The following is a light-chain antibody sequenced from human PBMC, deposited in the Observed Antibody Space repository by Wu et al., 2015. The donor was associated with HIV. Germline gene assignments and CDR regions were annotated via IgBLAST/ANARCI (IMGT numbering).Light chain of an antibody. Sequence: EIVLTQSPGTLSLSPGERATLSCRASQSIDSNHLAWYQQKPGQAPRLLIYGASSRATGIPDRFSGSGSGTDFTLTISRLEPEDFALYYCQQYGNSLTFGGGTKVEIK. CDR1: QSIDSNH. CDR2: GAS. CDR3: QQYGNSLT. J-gene: IGKJ4*01. V-gene: IGKV3-20*01.